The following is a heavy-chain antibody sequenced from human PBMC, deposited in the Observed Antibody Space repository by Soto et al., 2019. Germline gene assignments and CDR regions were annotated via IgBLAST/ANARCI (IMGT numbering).Heavy chain of an antibody. CDR1: GGSISSGDYY. Sequence: SETLSLTCTVSGGSISSGDYYWSWIRQPPGKGLEWIGYIYYSGSTYYNPSLKSRVTISVDTSKNQFSLKLSSVTAADTAVYYCAGLASSSWYQAFHIWGQGTMVTVSS. D-gene: IGHD6-13*01. CDR2: IYYSGST. V-gene: IGHV4-30-4*01. CDR3: AGLASSSWYQAFHI. J-gene: IGHJ3*02.